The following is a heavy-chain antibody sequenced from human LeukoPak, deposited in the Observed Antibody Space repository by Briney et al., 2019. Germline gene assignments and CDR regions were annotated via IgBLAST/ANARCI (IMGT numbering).Heavy chain of an antibody. D-gene: IGHD3-22*01. J-gene: IGHJ3*02. CDR3: AKDRGGNYFDSSGRDDIFDM. V-gene: IGHV1-2*02. CDR2: INPKSGGT. Sequence: ASVKVSCKASGYSFSGYYINWVRQAPGQGLEWMGWINPKSGGTKYPERFQGRVTMTRDSSISTAYIEMTSLTSDDTAVYYCAKDRGGNYFDSSGRDDIFDMWGQGTMVTVSS. CDR1: GYSFSGYY.